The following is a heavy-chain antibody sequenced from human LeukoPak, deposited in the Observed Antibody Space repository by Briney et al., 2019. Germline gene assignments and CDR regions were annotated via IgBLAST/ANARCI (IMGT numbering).Heavy chain of an antibody. CDR3: ARGPYYDILTGYYPTPPWFDP. CDR2: IYYSGST. CDR1: GASISSYY. Sequence: PSETLSLTCTVSGASISSYYWSWIRQAPGKGLEWIGYIYYSGSTNYNPSLKSRVTISVDTSKNQFSLKLSSVTAADTAVYYCARGPYYDILTGYYPTPPWFDPWGQGTLVTVSS. D-gene: IGHD3-9*01. J-gene: IGHJ5*02. V-gene: IGHV4-59*08.